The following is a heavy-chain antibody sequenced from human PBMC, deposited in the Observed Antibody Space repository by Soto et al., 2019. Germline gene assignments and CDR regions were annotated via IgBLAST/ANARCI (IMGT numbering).Heavy chain of an antibody. CDR3: ARDESATDAFDI. J-gene: IGHJ3*02. CDR1: GGSISSGGYY. Sequence: SETLSLTCTVSGGSISSGGYYWSWIRQNPGKGLEWIGYIYYSGSTNYNPSLKSRVTISVDTSKNQFSLKLSSVTAADTAVYYCARDESATDAFDIWGQGTMVTV. V-gene: IGHV4-31*03. D-gene: IGHD5-12*01. CDR2: IYYSGST.